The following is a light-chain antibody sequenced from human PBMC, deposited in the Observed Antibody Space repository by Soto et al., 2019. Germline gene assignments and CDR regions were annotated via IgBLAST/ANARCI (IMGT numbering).Light chain of an antibody. V-gene: IGKV1-39*01. CDR2: AAS. J-gene: IGKJ5*01. Sequence: DIQMTQSPSSLSASVGARFTITCRASQSISSYLNWYQQKPGKAPELLIYAASSLQSGVPSRFSGSGSGTDFTLTISSLQPEDFATYYCQQSYSTPITFGQGTRLEIK. CDR3: QQSYSTPIT. CDR1: QSISSY.